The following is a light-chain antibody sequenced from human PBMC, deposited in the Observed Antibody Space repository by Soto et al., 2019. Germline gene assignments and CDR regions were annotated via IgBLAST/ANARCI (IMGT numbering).Light chain of an antibody. V-gene: IGLV2-14*01. CDR2: EVS. CDR3: SSYTGSSTLV. J-gene: IGLJ3*02. CDR1: SSDVGGYNY. Sequence: QSVLTQPASVSGSPGQSITISCTGTSSDVGGYNYVSWYQQHPGKAPKLMIYEVSNRPSGVSNRFSGSKSGNTASLTLSGLQAYDEADYYCSSYTGSSTLVFGGGTKLTVL.